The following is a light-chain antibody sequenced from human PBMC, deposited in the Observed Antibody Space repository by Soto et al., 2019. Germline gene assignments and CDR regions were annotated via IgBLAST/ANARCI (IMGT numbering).Light chain of an antibody. J-gene: IGKJ5*01. CDR3: QQYSNLIT. CDR1: QDVSNY. V-gene: IGKV1-33*01. CDR2: DAS. Sequence: QMTPTPSSLSASVGDRDTITFQASQDVSNYLNWYQQILGKAPKLLIYDASDLETGVPSRFSGSGSGTYFSFTISSLQPEDFATYYCQQYSNLITFGQGRRLENK.